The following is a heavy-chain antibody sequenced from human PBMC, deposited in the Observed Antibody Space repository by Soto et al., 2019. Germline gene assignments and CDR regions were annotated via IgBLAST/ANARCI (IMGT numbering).Heavy chain of an antibody. Sequence: GGSLRLSCAASGFTVSSNYMSWVRQAPGKGLEWVSVIYSGGSTYYADSVKGRFTISRDNSKNTLYLQMNSLRAEDTAVYYCASNRQTDYYYYYYMDVWGKGTTVTVSS. V-gene: IGHV3-66*01. CDR1: GFTVSSNY. CDR3: ASNRQTDYYYYYYMDV. CDR2: IYSGGST. J-gene: IGHJ6*03.